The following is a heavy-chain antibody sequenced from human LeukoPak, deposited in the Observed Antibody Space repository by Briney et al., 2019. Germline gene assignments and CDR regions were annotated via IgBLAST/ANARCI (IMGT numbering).Heavy chain of an antibody. CDR3: ARESIVATIDY. J-gene: IGHJ4*02. CDR1: GGSISSSSYY. D-gene: IGHD5-12*01. CDR2: IYYSGST. V-gene: IGHV4-39*07. Sequence: PSETLSLTCTVSGGSISSSSYYWGWIRQPPGKGLEWIGSIYYSGSTYYNPSLKSRVTISVDTSKNQFSLKLSSVTAADTAVYYCARESIVATIDYWGQGTLVTVSS.